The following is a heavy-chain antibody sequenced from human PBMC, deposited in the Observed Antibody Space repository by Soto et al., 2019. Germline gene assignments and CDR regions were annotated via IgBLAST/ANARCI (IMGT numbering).Heavy chain of an antibody. J-gene: IGHJ4*02. CDR1: GYTFTGFY. V-gene: IGHV1-2*02. CDR3: ARGGFHRRDSSGYQLGY. D-gene: IGHD3-22*01. Sequence: QVQLVQSGAEVKKPGASVKVSCKASGYTFTGFYMHWVRQAPGQGLEWMGWINPNSGGTNYAQKFQGRVTMTRDTSISTAYMELSRLRSDDTAVYYCARGGFHRRDSSGYQLGYWGQGTLVTVSS. CDR2: INPNSGGT.